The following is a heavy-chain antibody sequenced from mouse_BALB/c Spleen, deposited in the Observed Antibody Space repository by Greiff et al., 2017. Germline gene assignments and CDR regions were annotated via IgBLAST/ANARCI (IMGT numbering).Heavy chain of an antibody. CDR2: IWAGGST. J-gene: IGHJ3*01. V-gene: IGHV2-9*02. CDR3: ARDTFITTVVGRGFAY. Sequence: VNLVESGPGLVAPSQSLSITCTVSGFSLTSYGVHWVRQPPGKGLEWLGVIWAGGSTNYNSALMSRLSISKDNSKSQVFLKMNSLQTDDTAMYYCARDTFITTVVGRGFAYWGQGTLVTVSA. CDR1: GFSLTSYG. D-gene: IGHD1-1*01.